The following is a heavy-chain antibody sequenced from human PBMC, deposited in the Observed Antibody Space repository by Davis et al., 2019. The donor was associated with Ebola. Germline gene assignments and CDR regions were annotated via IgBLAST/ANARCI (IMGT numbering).Heavy chain of an antibody. D-gene: IGHD1-14*01. V-gene: IGHV3-7*03. CDR3: ATVRYDLGQAY. CDR2: IKEDASEI. J-gene: IGHJ4*02. CDR1: GFMFSSYW. Sequence: GESLKISCAASGFMFSSYWMTWVRQAPGKGLEWVANIKEDASEINYVDPVRGRFTISRDNAKSSLYLQMNSLRVDDTAVYYCATVRYDLGQAYWGQGTLVTVSS.